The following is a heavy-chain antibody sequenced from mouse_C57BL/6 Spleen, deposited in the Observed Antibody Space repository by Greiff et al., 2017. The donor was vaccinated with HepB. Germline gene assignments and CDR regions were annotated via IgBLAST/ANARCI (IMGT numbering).Heavy chain of an antibody. V-gene: IGHV1-26*01. CDR1: GYTFTDYY. CDR3: ARGLLLRMDY. Sequence: EVQLQQSGPELMKPGASVKISCKASGYTFTDYYMNWVKQSHGKSLEWIGDINPNNGGTSYNQKFKGKATLTVDKSSSTAYMELRSLTSEDSAVYYCARGLLLRMDYWGQGTSVTVSS. J-gene: IGHJ4*01. D-gene: IGHD2-3*01. CDR2: INPNNGGT.